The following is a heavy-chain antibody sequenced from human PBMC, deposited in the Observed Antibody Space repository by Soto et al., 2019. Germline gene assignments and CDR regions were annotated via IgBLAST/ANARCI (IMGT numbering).Heavy chain of an antibody. CDR1: GGSISSSSYY. D-gene: IGHD4-17*01. J-gene: IGHJ4*02. CDR3: ASGNDYGDYQVGY. Sequence: PSETLSLTCTVSGGSISSSSYYWGWIRQPPGKGLEWIGSIYYSGSTYYNPSLKSRVTISVDTSKNQFSLKLSSVTAADTAVYYCASGNDYGDYQVGYWGQGTLVTVSS. V-gene: IGHV4-39*01. CDR2: IYYSGST.